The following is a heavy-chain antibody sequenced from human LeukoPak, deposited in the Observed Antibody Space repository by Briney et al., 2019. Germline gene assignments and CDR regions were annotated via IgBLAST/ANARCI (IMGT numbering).Heavy chain of an antibody. J-gene: IGHJ5*02. CDR2: INHSGST. V-gene: IGHV4-34*01. Sequence: KPSETLSLTCAVYGGSFSGYYWSWIRQPPGKGLEWIGEINHSGSTNYNPSLKSRVTISVDTSKNQFSLKLSSVTAADTAVYYCATGGVRGVITNWLDPWGQGTLVTVSS. CDR1: GGSFSGYY. D-gene: IGHD3-10*01. CDR3: ATGGVRGVITNWLDP.